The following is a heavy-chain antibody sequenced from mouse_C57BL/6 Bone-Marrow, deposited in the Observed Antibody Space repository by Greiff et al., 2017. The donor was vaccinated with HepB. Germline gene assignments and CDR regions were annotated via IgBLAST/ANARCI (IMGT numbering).Heavy chain of an antibody. CDR2: IDPENGDT. CDR1: GFNIKDDY. D-gene: IGHD4-1*01. J-gene: IGHJ2*01. CDR3: TTTGSIFDY. Sequence: VQLQQSGAELVRPGASVKLSCTASGFNIKDDYMYWVKQRPEQGLEWIGWIDPENGDTEYASKFQGKATITADTSSNTAYLQLSSLTSEDTAVYYCTTTGSIFDYWGQGTTLTVSS. V-gene: IGHV14-4*01.